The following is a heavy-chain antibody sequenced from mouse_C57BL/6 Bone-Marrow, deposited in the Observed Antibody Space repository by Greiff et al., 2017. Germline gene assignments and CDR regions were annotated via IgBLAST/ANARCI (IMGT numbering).Heavy chain of an antibody. D-gene: IGHD2-1*01. CDR3: ARGSDGNFFAY. J-gene: IGHJ3*01. CDR2: ISDSGSYT. CDR1: GFTFSSYA. Sequence: EVQVVESGGGLVKPGGSLKLSCAASGFTFSSYAMSWVRQTPEKRLEWVATISDSGSYTYYPDNVKGRFTISRDNAKNNLYLQMSHLKSEDTAMYYCARGSDGNFFAYWGQGTLVTVSA. V-gene: IGHV5-4*01.